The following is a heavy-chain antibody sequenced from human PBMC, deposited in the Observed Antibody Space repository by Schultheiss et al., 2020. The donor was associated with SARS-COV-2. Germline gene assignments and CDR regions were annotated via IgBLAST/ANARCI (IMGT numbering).Heavy chain of an antibody. J-gene: IGHJ6*02. Sequence: GGSLRLSCAASGFTFSSYAMSWVRQAPGKGLEWVAVISYDGSNKYYADSVKGRFTISRDNSKNTLYLQMNSLRAEDTAVYYCARVGHMTTATGIYYGMDVWGQGTTVTVSS. CDR3: ARVGHMTTATGIYYGMDV. V-gene: IGHV3-30*03. D-gene: IGHD4-17*01. CDR2: ISYDGSNK. CDR1: GFTFSSYA.